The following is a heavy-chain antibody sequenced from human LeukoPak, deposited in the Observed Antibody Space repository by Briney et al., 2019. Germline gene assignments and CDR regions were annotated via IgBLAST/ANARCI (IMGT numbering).Heavy chain of an antibody. CDR1: GCSISSGGYY. V-gene: IGHV4-31*03. CDR3: ARGSCSGGSCYDPLDY. D-gene: IGHD2-15*01. CDR2: IYYSGST. Sequence: SQTLSLTCTVSGCSISSGGYYWIWIRQHPGKGLEWIGYIYYSGSTYYNPSLKSRVTISVDTSKNQFSLKLSSVTAADTAVYYCARGSCSGGSCYDPLDYWGQGTLVTVSS. J-gene: IGHJ4*02.